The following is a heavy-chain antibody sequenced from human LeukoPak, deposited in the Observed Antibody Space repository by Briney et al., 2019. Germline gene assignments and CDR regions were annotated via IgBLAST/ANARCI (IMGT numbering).Heavy chain of an antibody. Sequence: GGSLRLSCAASGFNFSIYWMSWVRQAPGRGLEWVANIKEDGSEKYYVDSVKGRFTIPRDNAKNSLFLQMNSLRAEDTAVYYCAELGITMIGGVWGKGTTVTISS. D-gene: IGHD3-10*02. CDR3: AELGITMIGGV. CDR1: GFNFSIYW. CDR2: IKEDGSEK. V-gene: IGHV3-7*01. J-gene: IGHJ6*04.